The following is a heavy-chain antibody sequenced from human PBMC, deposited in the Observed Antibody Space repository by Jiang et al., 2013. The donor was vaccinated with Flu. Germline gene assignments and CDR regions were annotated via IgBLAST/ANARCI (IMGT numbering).Heavy chain of an antibody. D-gene: IGHD4-17*01. J-gene: IGHJ4*02. V-gene: IGHV1-2*02. CDR1: GYTFIGCY. Sequence: GAEVKKPGASVKASCKTSGYTFIGCYIHWVRQAPGRGPEWMGWINPQNGGTEYAQKFQVRLTLTMQKSIYTVHMELAGLRSDDTAVYYCARGTKPSWVTRGKDDLDSWGQGTLVTVSS. CDR3: ARGTKPSWVTRGKDDLDS. CDR2: INPQNGGT.